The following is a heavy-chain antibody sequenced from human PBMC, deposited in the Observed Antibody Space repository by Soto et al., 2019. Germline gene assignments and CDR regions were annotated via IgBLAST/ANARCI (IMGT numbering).Heavy chain of an antibody. D-gene: IGHD1-26*01. CDR1: GGTFNNYA. CDR2: IIPKFSTS. Sequence: QVQLVQSGAEVKKPGSSVRVSCKASGGTFNNYAVHWVRQAPGQGPEWVGGIIPKFSTSSSAQKFQGRVTMTADSSTNTAYMELVSLRSEATAVYYCARGGIGSQSYALHIWGQGTTVTVSS. CDR3: ARGGIGSQSYALHI. J-gene: IGHJ6*02. V-gene: IGHV1-69*06.